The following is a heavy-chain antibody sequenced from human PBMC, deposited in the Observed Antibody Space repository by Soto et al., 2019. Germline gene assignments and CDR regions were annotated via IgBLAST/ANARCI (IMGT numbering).Heavy chain of an antibody. J-gene: IGHJ4*02. CDR1: GFTFSTYA. CDR3: AKSYYDSGSPVHPLDY. CDR2: ISGSAGST. V-gene: IGHV3-23*01. Sequence: PGGSLRLSCAASGFTFSTYAMSWVRQAPGKGLEGVSSISGSAGSTYYAASVKGRFTISRDNSKNTLYLEMNSLRTEDTAVYHCAKSYYDSGSPVHPLDYWGQGALVTVSS. D-gene: IGHD3-10*01.